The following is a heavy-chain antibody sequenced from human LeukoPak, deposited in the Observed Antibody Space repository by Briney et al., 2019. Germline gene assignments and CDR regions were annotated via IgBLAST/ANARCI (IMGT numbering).Heavy chain of an antibody. J-gene: IGHJ4*02. D-gene: IGHD3-22*01. V-gene: IGHV1-18*01. CDR3: ARVPPRSDLNYYDSSGSGPNFDY. CDR1: GYTFTSYG. Sequence: GASVKVSCKASGYTFTSYGISWVRQAPGQGLEWMGWISAYNGNTNYAQKLKGRATMTTDTPTSTAYMELRSLRSDDTAVYYCARVPPRSDLNYYDSSGSGPNFDYWGQGTLVTVSS. CDR2: ISAYNGNT.